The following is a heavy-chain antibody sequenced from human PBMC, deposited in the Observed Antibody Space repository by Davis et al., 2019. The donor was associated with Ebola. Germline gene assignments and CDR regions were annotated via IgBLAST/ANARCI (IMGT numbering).Heavy chain of an antibody. CDR1: GYSFNDYW. Sequence: GESLKISCKGSGYSFNDYWIVWVRQMPGKGLECMGIIFPGDSDTRYSPSFQGQVTFSVDKSIRTAYLHWNSLKASDTAIYYCATLRRTITGMDDGFDIWGQGTMVTVSS. J-gene: IGHJ3*02. V-gene: IGHV5-51*01. CDR2: IFPGDSDT. CDR3: ATLRRTITGMDDGFDI. D-gene: IGHD1-20*01.